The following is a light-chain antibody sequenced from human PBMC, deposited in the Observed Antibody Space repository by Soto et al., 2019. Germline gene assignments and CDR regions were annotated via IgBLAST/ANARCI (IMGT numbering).Light chain of an antibody. CDR2: GAS. J-gene: IGKJ1*01. Sequence: EIVMTQSPATLSVSPGERSSLSCRASQSVSTDLAWYQQKPAQSPRLLIYGASTRATGIPARFSGGGSGTEFTLTISSLQSADFAVYYCQQYNNWPRTFGPGTKVDIK. V-gene: IGKV3-15*01. CDR3: QQYNNWPRT. CDR1: QSVSTD.